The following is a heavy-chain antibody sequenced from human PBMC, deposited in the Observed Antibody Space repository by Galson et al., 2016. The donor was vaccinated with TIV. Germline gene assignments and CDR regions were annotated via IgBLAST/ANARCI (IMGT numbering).Heavy chain of an antibody. V-gene: IGHV3-33*01. Sequence: SLRLSCAASGFTFASYGMHWVRQAPGKGLEWVTIMWYDGSDKYYADSVKGRFTITRDNSKNTLYLQMTSLRAEDTAMYYCGRAFYNNGWFIEYWGQGTLVTVSS. J-gene: IGHJ4*02. CDR1: GFTFASYG. CDR3: GRAFYNNGWFIEY. D-gene: IGHD6-19*01. CDR2: MWYDGSDK.